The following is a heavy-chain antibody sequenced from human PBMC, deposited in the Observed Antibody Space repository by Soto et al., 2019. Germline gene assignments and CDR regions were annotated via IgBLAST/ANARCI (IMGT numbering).Heavy chain of an antibody. D-gene: IGHD6-13*01. Sequence: GASVKVSCKASGYTFTSYDINWVRQATGQGLEWMGWMNPNSGGTNYAQKFQGWVTMTRDTSISTAYMELSRLRSDDTAVYYCARVAAAGTALFDYWGQGTLVTVSS. CDR2: MNPNSGGT. V-gene: IGHV1-2*04. J-gene: IGHJ4*02. CDR3: ARVAAAGTALFDY. CDR1: GYTFTSYD.